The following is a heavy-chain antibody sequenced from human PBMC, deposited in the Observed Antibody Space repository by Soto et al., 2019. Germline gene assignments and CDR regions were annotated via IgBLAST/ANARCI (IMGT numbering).Heavy chain of an antibody. V-gene: IGHV3-33*01. J-gene: IGHJ3*02. CDR1: GFSFSRSG. CDR2: IWYDGSNQ. CDR3: ASIRVPNGFDI. Sequence: QVQLVESGGGVVQPGKSLRLSCVASGFSFSRSGMHWIRQPPGKGLEWLALIWYDGSNQYYLDSVKDRFTIFRDNSKNTLYLQMNSLRAEDTAVYYCASIRVPNGFDIWGQGTMVTVSS.